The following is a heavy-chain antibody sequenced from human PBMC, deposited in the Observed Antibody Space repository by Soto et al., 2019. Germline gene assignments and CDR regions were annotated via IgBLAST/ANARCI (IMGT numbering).Heavy chain of an antibody. Sequence: QVQLVESGGGVVQPGRSLRLSCAASGFTFSSYAMHWVRQAPGKGLEWVAVISYDGSNKYYADSVKGRFTISRDNSMNTLYLQMKSLRAEDRAVYYCARSSTIFGVANIDYWGQGTLVTVSS. CDR3: ARSSTIFGVANIDY. J-gene: IGHJ4*02. D-gene: IGHD3-3*01. CDR2: ISYDGSNK. V-gene: IGHV3-30-3*01. CDR1: GFTFSSYA.